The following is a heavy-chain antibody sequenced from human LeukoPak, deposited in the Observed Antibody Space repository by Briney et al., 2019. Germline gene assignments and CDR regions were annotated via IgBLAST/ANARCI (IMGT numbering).Heavy chain of an antibody. D-gene: IGHD2-21*02. J-gene: IGHJ4*02. CDR2: IYYSGST. CDR1: GVSISSYY. CDR3: ARHDDMVVTALGN. Sequence: KPSETLSLTCTVSGVSISSYYWSWIRQPPGKGLEWIGYIYYSGSTKYNPSLKSRVTISVDTSKNQFSLKLSSVTAADTAVYYCARHDDMVVTALGNWGQGTLVTVSS. V-gene: IGHV4-59*08.